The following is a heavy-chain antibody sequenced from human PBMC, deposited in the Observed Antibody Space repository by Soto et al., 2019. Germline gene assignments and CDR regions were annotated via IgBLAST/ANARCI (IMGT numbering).Heavy chain of an antibody. Sequence: GXLRHPCASSGFSVRNYDMHWVRQSPGEGLEWVSGIGAASDTYYPVSVQGRFTVSRDNAKKSLYLQMNSLRAGDTAVYYCARGVLGPGDYYYGMDVWGQGTTVTVSS. V-gene: IGHV3-13*01. CDR2: IGAASDT. CDR3: ARGVLGPGDYYYGMDV. CDR1: GFSVRNYD. D-gene: IGHD7-27*01. J-gene: IGHJ6*02.